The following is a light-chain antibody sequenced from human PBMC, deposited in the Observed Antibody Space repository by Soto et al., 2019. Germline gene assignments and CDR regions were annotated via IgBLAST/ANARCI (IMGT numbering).Light chain of an antibody. V-gene: IGKV3-11*01. J-gene: IGKJ5*01. Sequence: IVLTQSPATLSLSPGERATLSCRASQSLINFVAWYQHKPGQPPRLLIYDASKRATGIQTRFSGSGSGTAFTLTISSLQPEDFAVYYCQQRSNLPDAFGQGTRLE. CDR2: DAS. CDR3: QQRSNLPDA. CDR1: QSLINF.